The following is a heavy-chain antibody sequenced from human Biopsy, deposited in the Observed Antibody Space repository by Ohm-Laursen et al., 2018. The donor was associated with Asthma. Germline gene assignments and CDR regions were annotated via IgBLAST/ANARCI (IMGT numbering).Heavy chain of an antibody. CDR3: VKDTYEDSGGYYTFEV. D-gene: IGHD5-18*01. V-gene: IGHV3-23*01. Sequence: SLRLSCTASGFAFDSYATSWARQAPGKGLAWVSTIRPNNRGVDYVPSVRGRFTMSRDNSKNTLYLHMSSLRAEDTAVYYFVKDTYEDSGGYYTFEVWGQGTMVTVSS. CDR2: IRPNNRGV. J-gene: IGHJ3*01. CDR1: GFAFDSYA.